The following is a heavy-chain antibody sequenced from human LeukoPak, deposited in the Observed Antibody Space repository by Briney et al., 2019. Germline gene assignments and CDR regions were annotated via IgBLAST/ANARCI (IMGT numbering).Heavy chain of an antibody. J-gene: IGHJ4*02. CDR3: ARARVHYYDSSGYFDY. D-gene: IGHD3-22*01. V-gene: IGHV4-61*05. CDR1: GGSISSSSYY. Sequence: SETLSLTCTVSGGSISSSSYYWGWIRQPPGKGLEWIGYIYYSGSTNYNPSLKSRVTISVDTSKNQFSLKLSSVTAADTAVYYCARARVHYYDSSGYFDYWGQGTLVTVSS. CDR2: IYYSGST.